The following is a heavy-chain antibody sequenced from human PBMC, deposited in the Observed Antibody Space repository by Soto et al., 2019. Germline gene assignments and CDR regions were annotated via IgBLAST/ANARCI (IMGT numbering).Heavy chain of an antibody. CDR2: INPSGTTT. J-gene: IGHJ6*02. V-gene: IGHV1-46*01. D-gene: IGHD1-1*01. CDR3: ANPQLARHYYSGMEV. CDR1: GYTFTSFY. Sequence: QVQLVQSGAEVKKPGASVKVSCKASGYTFTSFYMHWVRHAPGQGLEWMGIINPSGTTTDYAQKFQGRFNMTRDTSTSTYYMELTSLTSEDPAVYYCANPQLARHYYSGMEVWGPGTAVHVSS.